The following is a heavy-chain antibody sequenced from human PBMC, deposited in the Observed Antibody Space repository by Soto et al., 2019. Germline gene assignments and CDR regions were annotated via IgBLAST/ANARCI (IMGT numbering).Heavy chain of an antibody. D-gene: IGHD3-3*02. J-gene: IGHJ4*02. V-gene: IGHV3-53*02. CDR1: GFSVRTNY. CDR2: FESGGSI. CDR3: ARAELTPHFFDY. Sequence: EVQLVETGGGLIQPGGSLRLSCAASGFSVRTNYMSWVRQAPGKGLEWVSVFESGGSIYYADSVKGRFIISRDYAKNTFYLQMNSLRADDTAVYYCARAELTPHFFDYWGQGTLVTVSS.